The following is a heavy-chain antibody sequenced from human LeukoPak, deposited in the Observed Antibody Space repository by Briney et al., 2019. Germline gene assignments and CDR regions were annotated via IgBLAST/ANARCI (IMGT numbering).Heavy chain of an antibody. Sequence: GGSLRLSCVGSGFTLSSYGMTWVRQAPGKGLERVSGITGSGGSTYYADSVKGRFTISRDNSESTLYLQMTSLSLDDLAIYYCAKAGGSSSIWNFALWGRGTLVTVSS. V-gene: IGHV3-23*01. CDR2: ITGSGGST. D-gene: IGHD1-26*01. CDR1: GFTLSSYG. J-gene: IGHJ2*01. CDR3: AKAGGSSSIWNFAL.